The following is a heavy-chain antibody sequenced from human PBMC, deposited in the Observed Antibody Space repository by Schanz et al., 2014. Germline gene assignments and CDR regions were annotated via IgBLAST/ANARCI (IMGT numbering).Heavy chain of an antibody. D-gene: IGHD2-21*01. Sequence: QVQVVQSGAEVKKPGASVKVSCKASGYTFSSHGIHWLRQAPGQSLEWMGWINTANGNAKYSANIQARVTITRDTSATTAYMELTNLRSEDTAVYYCARDLPYCDGGKCYSDGFDIWGQGTLVTISS. J-gene: IGHJ3*02. CDR3: ARDLPYCDGGKCYSDGFDI. CDR1: GYTFSSHG. CDR2: INTANGNA. V-gene: IGHV1-3*04.